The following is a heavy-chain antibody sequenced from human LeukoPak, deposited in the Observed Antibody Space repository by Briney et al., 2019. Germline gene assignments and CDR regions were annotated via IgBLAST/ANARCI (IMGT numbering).Heavy chain of an antibody. CDR2: ISGSGGST. CDR3: AKDRVGYYDFWSGYPEGVDY. J-gene: IGHJ4*02. V-gene: IGHV3-23*01. D-gene: IGHD3-3*01. Sequence: GGSLRLSCAASGFTFSSYATSWVRQAPGKGLEWVSAISGSGGSTYYADSVKGRFTISRDNSKNTLYLQMNSLRAEDTAVYYCAKDRVGYYDFWSGYPEGVDYWGQGTLVTVSS. CDR1: GFTFSSYA.